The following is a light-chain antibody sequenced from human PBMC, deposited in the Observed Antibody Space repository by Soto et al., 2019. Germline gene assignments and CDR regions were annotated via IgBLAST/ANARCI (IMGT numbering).Light chain of an antibody. CDR3: QQRGNWPRTWA. J-gene: IGKJ1*01. CDR2: DAS. CDR1: QSISID. Sequence: EIVLTQSPVTLSLSPGEGATLSCKASQSISIDLAWYQQKPGQVPRLLIYDASSRATGIPGRFTGSGSETDFTLTISSLEHEDFAGYYCQQRGNWPRTWAFGEGTKVEV. V-gene: IGKV3-11*01.